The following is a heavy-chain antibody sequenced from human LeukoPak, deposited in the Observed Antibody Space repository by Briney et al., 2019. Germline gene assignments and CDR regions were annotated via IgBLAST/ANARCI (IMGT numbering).Heavy chain of an antibody. D-gene: IGHD5-12*01. CDR3: ARDLGYSGFDWAP. CDR1: SGSISSYY. Sequence: SENLSLTCTVSSGSISSYYWGWIRQPPGKRLGWVGSIHSSGNTYYNPTLKSRVTISVDTSKNQFSLNLTSVTAADAAVYYCARDLGYSGFDWAPWGQGTLVTVSS. V-gene: IGHV4-39*07. CDR2: IHSSGNT. J-gene: IGHJ5*02.